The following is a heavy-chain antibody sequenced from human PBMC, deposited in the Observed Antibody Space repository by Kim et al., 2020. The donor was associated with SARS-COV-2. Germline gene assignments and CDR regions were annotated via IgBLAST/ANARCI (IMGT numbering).Heavy chain of an antibody. D-gene: IGHD5-18*01. Sequence: GGSLRLSCAASGFTVSSNYMSWVRQAPGKGLEWVSVIYSGGSTYYADSVKGRFTISRDNSKNTLYLQMNSLRAEDTAVYYCARSSIQLWPYLFDYWGQGTLVTVSS. CDR1: GFTVSSNY. J-gene: IGHJ4*02. V-gene: IGHV3-53*01. CDR3: ARSSIQLWPYLFDY. CDR2: IYSGGST.